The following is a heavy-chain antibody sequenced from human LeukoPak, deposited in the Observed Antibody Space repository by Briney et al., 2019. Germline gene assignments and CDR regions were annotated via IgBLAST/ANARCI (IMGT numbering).Heavy chain of an antibody. CDR2: IYHSGST. Sequence: SETLSLTCAVSGYSISSGYYWGWIRQPPGKGLEWIGSIYHSGSTYYNPSLKSRVTISVDTSKNQFSLKLSSVTAADTAVYYCARENHDYGGNLDYWGQGTLVTVSS. V-gene: IGHV4-38-2*02. D-gene: IGHD4-23*01. CDR3: ARENHDYGGNLDY. CDR1: GYSISSGYY. J-gene: IGHJ4*02.